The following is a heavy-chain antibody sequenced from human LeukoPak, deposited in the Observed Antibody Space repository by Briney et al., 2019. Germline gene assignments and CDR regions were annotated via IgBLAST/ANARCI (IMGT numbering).Heavy chain of an antibody. CDR3: ARDLGIGTWFDP. D-gene: IGHD2-15*01. Sequence: SETLSLTCAVYGGSFSGYYWSWIRQPPGKGLEWIGEINHSGSTNYNPSLKSRVTISVDRSKNQFSLKLSSVTAADTAVYYCARDLGIGTWFDPWGQGTLVTVSS. V-gene: IGHV4-34*01. CDR2: INHSGST. J-gene: IGHJ5*02. CDR1: GGSFSGYY.